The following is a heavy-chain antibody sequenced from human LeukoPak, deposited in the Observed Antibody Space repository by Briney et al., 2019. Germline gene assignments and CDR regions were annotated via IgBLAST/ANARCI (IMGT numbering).Heavy chain of an antibody. CDR2: MNPNSGNT. V-gene: IGHV1-8*02. J-gene: IGHJ4*02. CDR1: GYTFTSYD. CDR3: ATEVSYSSGWFDY. D-gene: IGHD6-19*01. Sequence: ASVKVSCKASGYTFTSYDINWVRQATGQGLEWMGWMNPNSGNTGYAQKLQGRVTMTTDTSTSTAYMELRSLRSDDTAVYYCATEVSYSSGWFDYWGQGTLVTVSS.